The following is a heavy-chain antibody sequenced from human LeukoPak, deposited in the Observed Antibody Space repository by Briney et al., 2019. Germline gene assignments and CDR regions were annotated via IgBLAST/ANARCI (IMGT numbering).Heavy chain of an antibody. D-gene: IGHD1-26*01. CDR3: ARGIVGATYYYYYGMDV. J-gene: IGHJ6*02. V-gene: IGHV1-69*04. CDR2: IIPILGIA. Sequence: GASVKVSCKASGGTFSSYAISWVRQAPGQGLEWMGRIIPILGIANYAQKFQGRVMITADKSTSTAYMELSSLRSEDTAVYYCARGIVGATYYYYYGMDVWGQGTTVTVSS. CDR1: GGTFSSYA.